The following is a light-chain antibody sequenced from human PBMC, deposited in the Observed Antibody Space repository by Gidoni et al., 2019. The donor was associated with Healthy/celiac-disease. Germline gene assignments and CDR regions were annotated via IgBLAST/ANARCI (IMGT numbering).Light chain of an antibody. CDR2: KAS. Sequence: DIKLTKSPSTLSASVGDSVTITGRASRSISSWLAWYQQKPGKAPKLLIYKASSLASGVPSRFSGSGSGTEFTLTISSLQPDDFATYYCQQYNSYSLTFGGGTKVEIK. CDR1: RSISSW. J-gene: IGKJ4*01. V-gene: IGKV1-5*03. CDR3: QQYNSYSLT.